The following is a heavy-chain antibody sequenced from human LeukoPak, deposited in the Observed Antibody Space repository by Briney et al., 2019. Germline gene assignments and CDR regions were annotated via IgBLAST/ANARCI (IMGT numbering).Heavy chain of an antibody. CDR3: AKTYNYYDSSGYPDY. CDR1: GFTFSNYA. Sequence: GGSLRLSCAASGFTFSNYAMSWVRQAPGKGLEWVSAISGSGGGTYYADSVKGRFTISRDNSKNTLYLQMNSLRAEDTAVYYCAKTYNYYDSSGYPDYWGQGTLVTVSS. V-gene: IGHV3-23*01. CDR2: ISGSGGGT. J-gene: IGHJ4*02. D-gene: IGHD3-22*01.